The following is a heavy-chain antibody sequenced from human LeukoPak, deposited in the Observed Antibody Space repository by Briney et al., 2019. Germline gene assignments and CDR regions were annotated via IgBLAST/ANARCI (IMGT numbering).Heavy chain of an antibody. CDR2: IKQNGSEK. CDR1: GFIFSGSW. J-gene: IGHJ4*02. V-gene: IGHV3-7*03. D-gene: IGHD1-1*01. CDR3: VRHQGTTFDS. Sequence: GGSLRLSCAASGFIFSGSWMTWVRQAPGKGLEWVANIKQNGSEKYYVDSVKGRFTIYRDNTKNSLYLQMNGLRAEGTAVYYCVRHQGTTFDSWGQGTLVTVSS.